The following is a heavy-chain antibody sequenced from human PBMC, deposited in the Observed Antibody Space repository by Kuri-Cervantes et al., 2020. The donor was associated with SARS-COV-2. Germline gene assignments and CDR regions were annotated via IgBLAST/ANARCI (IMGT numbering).Heavy chain of an antibody. V-gene: IGHV3-30*02. CDR3: ARADLSDFAFDI. D-gene: IGHD2-21*01. Sequence: GESLKISCAASGFIFSSYGMHWVRQAPGKGLEWVAFVRSDGSNKHYTDSVKGRFTISRDNPNNTLYLQMNSLRAEDTAVYYCARADLSDFAFDIWGQGTMVTVSS. J-gene: IGHJ3*02. CDR1: GFIFSSYG. CDR2: VRSDGSNK.